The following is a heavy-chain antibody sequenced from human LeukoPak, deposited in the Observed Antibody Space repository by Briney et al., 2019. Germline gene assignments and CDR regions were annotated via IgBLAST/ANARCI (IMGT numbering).Heavy chain of an antibody. V-gene: IGHV3-74*01. CDR1: GFTFSNYW. Sequence: GGSLRLSCAASGFTFSNYWMHWVRQAPGKGLVWVSRINGDGVSTGYADSVKGRFTVSRDNAKKTLYLQMNSLRAEDTAVYYCARDVGNFDYWGQGTLVTVSS. CDR2: INGDGVST. CDR3: ARDVGNFDY. J-gene: IGHJ4*02.